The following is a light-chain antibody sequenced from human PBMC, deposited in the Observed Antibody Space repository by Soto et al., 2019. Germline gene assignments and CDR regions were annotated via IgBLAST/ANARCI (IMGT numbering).Light chain of an antibody. CDR3: CSYAGSYTDV. CDR1: SSDVGDSDY. CDR2: DVS. J-gene: IGLJ1*01. V-gene: IGLV2-11*01. Sequence: QSALTQPRSVSGSPGQSVTISCTGTSSDVGDSDYVSWYQQHPGKAPKLMIFDVSKRPSGVPVRFSGSKSGNTASLTISGLQAEDEADYYCCSYAGSYTDVFGSGTKLTVL.